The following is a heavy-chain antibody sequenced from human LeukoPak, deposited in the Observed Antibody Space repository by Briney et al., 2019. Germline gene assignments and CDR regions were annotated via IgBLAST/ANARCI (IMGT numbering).Heavy chain of an antibody. J-gene: IGHJ4*02. CDR3: ARGAAGTLLDY. Sequence: GRSLRLPCAASGFTFSSYAMHWVRQAPGKGLEWVAVISYDGSNKYYADSVKGRFTISRDNSKNTLYLQMNSLRAEDTAVYYCARGAAGTLLDYWGQGTLVTVSS. CDR1: GFTFSSYA. V-gene: IGHV3-30-3*01. CDR2: ISYDGSNK. D-gene: IGHD6-13*01.